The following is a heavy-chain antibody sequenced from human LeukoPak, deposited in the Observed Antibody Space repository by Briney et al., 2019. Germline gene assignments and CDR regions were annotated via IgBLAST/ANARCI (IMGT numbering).Heavy chain of an antibody. D-gene: IGHD2-15*01. Sequence: PEGSLRLSCAASGFTFSSYPMHWVRQAPGLGLQWVAVISHDGSNKYYEDSVKGRFTVSRDNAEKQVFLEMNNLTVEDTAMYYCARRYLMAATPLDSWGQGTLVTVTS. CDR1: GFTFSSYP. V-gene: IGHV3-30-3*01. CDR3: ARRYLMAATPLDS. CDR2: ISHDGSNK. J-gene: IGHJ5*01.